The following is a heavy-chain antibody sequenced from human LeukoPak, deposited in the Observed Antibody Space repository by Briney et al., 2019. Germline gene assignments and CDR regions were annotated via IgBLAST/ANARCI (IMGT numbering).Heavy chain of an antibody. J-gene: IGHJ4*02. CDR3: ARDSRYYDFWSGYLDY. Sequence: SETLSLTCSVSGGFISNYYWSWIRQPAGKGLEWIGRISTSGNTNYNPSLKSRVTMSVDTSKNQFFLNLNSVTAADTAVYYCARDSRYYDFWSGYLDYWGQGTLVTFSS. CDR2: ISTSGNT. V-gene: IGHV4-4*07. D-gene: IGHD3-3*01. CDR1: GGFISNYY.